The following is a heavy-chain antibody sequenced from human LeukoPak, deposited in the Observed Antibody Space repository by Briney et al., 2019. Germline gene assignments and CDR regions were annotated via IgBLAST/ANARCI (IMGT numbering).Heavy chain of an antibody. CDR3: ARTRGYSYYFDY. V-gene: IGHV4-39*07. CDR2: IYYGGNT. D-gene: IGHD5-18*01. CDR1: GDSISSSTYN. Sequence: SETLSLTCTVSGDSISSSTYNWGWIRQPPGKGLEWIGSIYYGGNTYYKPSLKSRVTILIDTSKNQFSLKLSSVTAADTAVYYCARTRGYSYYFDYWGQGTLITVSS. J-gene: IGHJ4*02.